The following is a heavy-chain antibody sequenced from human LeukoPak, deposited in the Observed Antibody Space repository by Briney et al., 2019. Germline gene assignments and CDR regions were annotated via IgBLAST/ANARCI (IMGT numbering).Heavy chain of an antibody. D-gene: IGHD1-7*01. CDR1: GFTFDDYA. CDR3: AGYNWNYYFDY. J-gene: IGHJ4*02. V-gene: IGHV3-43*02. CDR2: ISADGGTT. Sequence: GGSLRLSCAASGFTFDDYAIHWVRQAPGKGLEWVSLISADGGTTYYADSVKGRFTISRDNGKNSLYLQMNSLRTEDTALYYCAGYNWNYYFDYWGQGTLVTVCS.